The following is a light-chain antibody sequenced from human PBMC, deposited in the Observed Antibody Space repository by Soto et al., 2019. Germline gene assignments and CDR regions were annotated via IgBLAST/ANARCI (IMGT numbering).Light chain of an antibody. CDR1: QSISSSY. V-gene: IGKV3-20*01. CDR2: GVS. Sequence: DIVLTQSPGTLSLSPGERATLSCMASQSISSSYLAWYQQKPGQAPRLLIHGVSTRATGIPDRFSGSGSGTDFPLTISRLEPEDFAVYYCQQYVTSPYIFGQGTKLEIK. J-gene: IGKJ2*01. CDR3: QQYVTSPYI.